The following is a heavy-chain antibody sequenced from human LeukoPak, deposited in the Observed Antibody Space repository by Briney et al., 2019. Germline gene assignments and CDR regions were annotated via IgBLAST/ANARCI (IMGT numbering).Heavy chain of an antibody. J-gene: IGHJ4*02. D-gene: IGHD4-17*01. CDR3: ARRYGDYYGSFEY. CDR2: ISSRGNTI. Sequence: GGSLRLSCAASGITLSSYSMNWVRQAPGKGLEWISYISSRGNTIYYADSVKGRFTISRDNAKNSLYLQMNSLRDEDTAVYYCARRYGDYYGSFEYWGQGTLVTASS. V-gene: IGHV3-48*02. CDR1: GITLSSYS.